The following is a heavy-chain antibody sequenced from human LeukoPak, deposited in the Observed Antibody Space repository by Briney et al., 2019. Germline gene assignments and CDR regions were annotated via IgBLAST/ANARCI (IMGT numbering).Heavy chain of an antibody. D-gene: IGHD1-1*01. J-gene: IGHJ4*02. Sequence: PSETLSLTCTVSGYSISSGYYWGWIRQPPGKGLEWIGSIYHSGSTYYNPSLKSRVTISVDTSKNQFSLKLSSVTAADTAVYYCARTEGTQDYWGQGTLVTVSS. CDR2: IYHSGST. V-gene: IGHV4-38-2*02. CDR1: GYSISSGYY. CDR3: ARTEGTQDY.